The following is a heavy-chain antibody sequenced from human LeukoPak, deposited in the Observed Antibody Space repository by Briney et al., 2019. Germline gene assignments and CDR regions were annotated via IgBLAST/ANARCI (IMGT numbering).Heavy chain of an antibody. Sequence: GGSLRLSCAASGFTVSSNYMTWVRQAPGKGLEWVSVIYSGGSTYYADSVKGRFTISRDNSKNTLYLQMNSLRAEDTAVYYCARDSDYTSISYGMDVWGQGTTVTVSS. D-gene: IGHD4-11*01. V-gene: IGHV3-53*01. J-gene: IGHJ6*02. CDR1: GFTVSSNY. CDR3: ARDSDYTSISYGMDV. CDR2: IYSGGST.